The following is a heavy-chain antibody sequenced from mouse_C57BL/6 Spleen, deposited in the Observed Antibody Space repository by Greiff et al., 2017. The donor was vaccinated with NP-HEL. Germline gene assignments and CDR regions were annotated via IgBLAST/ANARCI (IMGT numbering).Heavy chain of an antibody. D-gene: IGHD1-1*01. V-gene: IGHV1-69*01. J-gene: IGHJ4*01. Sequence: QVQLQQPGAELVMPGASVKLSCKASGYTFTSYWMPWVKQRPGQGLEWIGEIDPSDSYTNYNQKFKGKSTLTVDKSSSTAYMQLSSLTSEDSAVYYCARPAVVDYYYAMDYWGQGTSVTVSS. CDR2: IDPSDSYT. CDR3: ARPAVVDYYYAMDY. CDR1: GYTFTSYW.